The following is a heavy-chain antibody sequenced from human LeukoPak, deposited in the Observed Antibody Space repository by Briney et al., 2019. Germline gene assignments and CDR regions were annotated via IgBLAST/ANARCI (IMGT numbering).Heavy chain of an antibody. CDR1: GFTFSSYA. V-gene: IGHV3-30-3*01. CDR3: AKEGGDTGLDAFDI. CDR2: ISYDGSNK. Sequence: PGGSLRLSCAASGFTFSSYAMHWVRQAPGKGLEWVAVISYDGSNKYYADSVKGRFTISRDNSKNTLYLQMNSLRAEDTAVYYCAKEGGDTGLDAFDIWGQGTMVTVSS. J-gene: IGHJ3*02. D-gene: IGHD2-21*02.